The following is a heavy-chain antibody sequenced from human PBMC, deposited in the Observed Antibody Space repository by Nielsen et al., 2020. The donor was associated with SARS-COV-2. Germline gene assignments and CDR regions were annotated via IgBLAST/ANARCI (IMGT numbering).Heavy chain of an antibody. D-gene: IGHD3-10*01. CDR2: IRGSAYGGAA. V-gene: IGHV3-49*04. CDR3: ARGRYYSFDY. J-gene: IGHJ4*02. Sequence: GGSLRLSCTASGFTFGDHAMTWVRQAPGKGLEWVGFIRGSAYGGAAEYAASVKGRFIISRDDSESIAYLQMHSLKSEDTAVYYCARGRYYSFDYWGQGTLVTVSS. CDR1: GFTFGDHA.